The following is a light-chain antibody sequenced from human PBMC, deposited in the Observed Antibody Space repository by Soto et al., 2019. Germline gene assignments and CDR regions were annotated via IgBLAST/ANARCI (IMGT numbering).Light chain of an antibody. V-gene: IGLV1-51*01. CDR1: SSNIGGNS. J-gene: IGLJ1*01. CDR3: GSWDSSLSAYV. CDR2: DDN. Sequence: QSVLRQPPSVSAAPGHKFTISCSGSSSNIGGNSVSWYQQLPGTAPKLLIYDDNKRPSGIPDRFSGSKSGTSATLGITGFQTGDDADYYCGSWDSSLSAYVFGTGTKVTVL.